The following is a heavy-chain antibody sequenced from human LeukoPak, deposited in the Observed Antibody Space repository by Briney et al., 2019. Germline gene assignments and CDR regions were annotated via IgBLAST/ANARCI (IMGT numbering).Heavy chain of an antibody. CDR2: IYHSGST. Sequence: SETLSLTCTVSGGSISSYYWSWIRQPPGKGLEWIGSIYHSGSTYYNPSLKSRVTISVDTSKNQFSLKLSSVTAADTAVYYCARVSRTVTISPWGQGTLVTVSS. V-gene: IGHV4-59*08. D-gene: IGHD4-17*01. CDR3: ARVSRTVTISP. CDR1: GGSISSYY. J-gene: IGHJ5*02.